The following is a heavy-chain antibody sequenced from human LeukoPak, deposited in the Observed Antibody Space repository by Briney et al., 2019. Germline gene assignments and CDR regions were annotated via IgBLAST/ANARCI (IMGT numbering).Heavy chain of an antibody. V-gene: IGHV3-30-3*02. D-gene: IGHD6-19*01. CDR2: MSNDGRNK. CDR1: RFTFSSYV. J-gene: IGHJ4*02. CDR3: AKRLAMTGTYHFDY. Sequence: GGSLRLSCAASRFTFSSYVVHWVRQAPGKGLEWVAVMSNDGRNKYYADSVKGRFTISRDNSKNTLFLQMNSLRAEDTAVYYCAKRLAMTGTYHFDYWGQGTLVTVSS.